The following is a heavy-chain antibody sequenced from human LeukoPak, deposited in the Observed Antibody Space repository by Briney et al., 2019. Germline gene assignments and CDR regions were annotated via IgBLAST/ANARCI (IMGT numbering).Heavy chain of an antibody. J-gene: IGHJ4*02. V-gene: IGHV3-21*01. CDR1: GFTFSSYS. Sequence: GGSLRLSCAASGFTFSSYSMNWVRQAPGKGLEWVSSISSSSSYIYYADSVKGRFTISRDNAKNSLYLQMNSLRAEDAAVYYCARESTIGVDYWGQGTLVTVSS. D-gene: IGHD3-9*01. CDR3: ARESTIGVDY. CDR2: ISSSSSYI.